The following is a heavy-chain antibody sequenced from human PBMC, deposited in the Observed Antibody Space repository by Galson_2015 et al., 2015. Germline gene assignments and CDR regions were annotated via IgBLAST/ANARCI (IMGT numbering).Heavy chain of an antibody. Sequence: SLRLSCAASGFTFSSYGMHWVRQAPGKGLEWVAVIWYDGSNKYYADSVKGRFTISRDNSKNTLYLQMNSLRAEDTAVYYCARLYSGSYYYFDYWGQGTLVTVSS. CDR1: GFTFSSYG. V-gene: IGHV3-33*01. CDR2: IWYDGSNK. J-gene: IGHJ4*02. CDR3: ARLYSGSYYYFDY. D-gene: IGHD1-26*01.